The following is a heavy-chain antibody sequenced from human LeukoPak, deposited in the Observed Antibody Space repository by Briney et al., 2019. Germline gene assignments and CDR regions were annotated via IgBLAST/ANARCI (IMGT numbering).Heavy chain of an antibody. V-gene: IGHV4-39*07. CDR1: GGSISSSSYY. J-gene: IGHJ4*02. CDR3: AREACLAGRPYYFDY. Sequence: SETLSLTCTVSGGSISSSSYYWGWMRQPPGKGLEWIGSIYYSGSTYYNPSLKSRVTISVDTSKNQFSLKLSYVTAADTAVYYCAREACLAGRPYYFDYWGQGTLVTVSS. D-gene: IGHD1-14*01. CDR2: IYYSGST.